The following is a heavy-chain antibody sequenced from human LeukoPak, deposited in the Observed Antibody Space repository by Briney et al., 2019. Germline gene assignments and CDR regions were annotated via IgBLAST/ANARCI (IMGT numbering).Heavy chain of an antibody. Sequence: GSLRLSCAASGFTFSSYAMSWVRQAPGKGLECVSSIDGSIGSTYYADSVKGRFTISRDNARNSLYLQMNTLRDEDTAVYYCAKSTYAFDIWGQGTMVTVSS. CDR1: GFTFSSYA. J-gene: IGHJ3*02. CDR2: IDGSIGST. CDR3: AKSTYAFDI. V-gene: IGHV3-23*01.